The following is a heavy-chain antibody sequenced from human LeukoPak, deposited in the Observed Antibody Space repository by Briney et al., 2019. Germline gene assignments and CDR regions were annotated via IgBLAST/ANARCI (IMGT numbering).Heavy chain of an antibody. J-gene: IGHJ4*02. D-gene: IGHD3-10*01. V-gene: IGHV3-30*04. CDR2: ISSDGCNK. Sequence: GGSLRLSCGASGFTFRRLDMHGARHARGKGLEGVAVISSDGCNKYYADSVKGRFTISRDNHKNTLYPHMNSERAEDSAVFHCAKDRCVRRNAEYYFHYWGQRTPVTVSS. CDR1: GFTFRRLD. CDR3: AKDRCVRRNAEYYFHY.